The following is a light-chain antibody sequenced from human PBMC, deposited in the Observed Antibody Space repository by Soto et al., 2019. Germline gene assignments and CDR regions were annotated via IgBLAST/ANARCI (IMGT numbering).Light chain of an antibody. Sequence: DIQMTQSPSSLSASVEDRVIITCRASQSISNHLAWYQQRPGKAPKLLIYAASTLQSGVPSRFSGSGSGTEFTLTISSLQPEDFATYSCQQLNSYPLTFGGGTKVDI. J-gene: IGKJ4*01. CDR2: AAS. CDR3: QQLNSYPLT. CDR1: QSISNH. V-gene: IGKV1-9*01.